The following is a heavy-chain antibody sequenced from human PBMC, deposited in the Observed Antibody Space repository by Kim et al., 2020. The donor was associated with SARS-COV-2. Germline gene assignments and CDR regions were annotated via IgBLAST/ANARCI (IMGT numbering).Heavy chain of an antibody. Sequence: GESLKISCKGSGYSFTSYWISWVRQMPGKGLEWMGRIDPSDSYTNYSPSFQGHVTISADKSISTAYLQWSSLKASDTAMYYCARRPLPITIFGVVIPRDGMDVWGQGTTVTVSS. D-gene: IGHD3-3*01. J-gene: IGHJ6*02. CDR1: GYSFTSYW. V-gene: IGHV5-10-1*01. CDR2: IDPSDSYT. CDR3: ARRPLPITIFGVVIPRDGMDV.